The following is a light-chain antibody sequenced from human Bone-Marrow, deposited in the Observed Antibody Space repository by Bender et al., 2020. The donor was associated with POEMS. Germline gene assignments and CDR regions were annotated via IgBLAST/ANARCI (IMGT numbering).Light chain of an antibody. Sequence: QSALIQPPSVSASPGQSVTISCTGTSSDVGGYKFVSWYQQHPDKAPKLILYEVSKRPSGVPNRFSGSKSGNTASLTISGLQAEDEADYYCCSYAASSTFWVFGGGTKLTVL. CDR1: SSDVGGYKF. CDR3: CSYAASSTFWV. V-gene: IGLV2-23*02. CDR2: EVS. J-gene: IGLJ3*02.